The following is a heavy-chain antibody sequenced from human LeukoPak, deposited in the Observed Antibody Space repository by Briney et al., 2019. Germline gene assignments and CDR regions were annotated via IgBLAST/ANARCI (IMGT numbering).Heavy chain of an antibody. D-gene: IGHD3-10*01. CDR2: ISSSSSYI. Sequence: GGSLRLSCAASGFTFSSYSMNWVRQAPGKGLEWVSSISSSSSYIYYADSVKGRFTISRDNAKNSLYLQMNGLRAEDTAVYYCARGDHMVRGVNYYYYYMDVWAKGPRSPSP. V-gene: IGHV3-21*01. CDR1: GFTFSSYS. CDR3: ARGDHMVRGVNYYYYYMDV. J-gene: IGHJ6*03.